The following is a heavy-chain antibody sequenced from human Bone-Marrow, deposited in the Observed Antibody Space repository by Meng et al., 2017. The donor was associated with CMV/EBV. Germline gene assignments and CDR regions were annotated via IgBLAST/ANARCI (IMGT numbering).Heavy chain of an antibody. Sequence: GESLKISCAASGFTFSSYAMHWVRQAPGKGLEWVAVISYDGSNKYYADSVKGRFTISRDNSKNTLYLQMNSLRAEDTAVYYCAKDRWFGETVNWFDPWGQGTTVTVSS. J-gene: IGHJ5*01. CDR1: GFTFSSYA. CDR3: AKDRWFGETVNWFDP. CDR2: ISYDGSNK. V-gene: IGHV3-30-3*01. D-gene: IGHD3-10*01.